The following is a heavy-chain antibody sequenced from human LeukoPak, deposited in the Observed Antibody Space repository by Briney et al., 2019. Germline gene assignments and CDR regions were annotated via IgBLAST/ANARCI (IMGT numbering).Heavy chain of an antibody. CDR3: ARGVYYYDSSGYRGYYFDY. CDR2: IYYRGST. J-gene: IGHJ4*02. V-gene: IGHV4-59*01. CDR1: GGSFSGYY. Sequence: PSETLSLTCAVYGGSFSGYYWSWIRQPPGKGLEWIGYIYYRGSTNYNPSLKSRVTISVDTSKNQFSLKLSSVTAADTAVYYCARGVYYYDSSGYRGYYFDYWGQGTLVTVSS. D-gene: IGHD3-22*01.